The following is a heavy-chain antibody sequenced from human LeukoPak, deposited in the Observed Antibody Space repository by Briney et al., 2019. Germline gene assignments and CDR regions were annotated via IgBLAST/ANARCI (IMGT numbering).Heavy chain of an antibody. V-gene: IGHV3-66*01. CDR3: ARIGADCSGGSCPWAP. CDR2: IYIGGSI. J-gene: IGHJ5*02. Sequence: GGSLRLSCAASGFTVSSNYMSWVRQAPGKGLECVSVIYIGGSIYYADSVKGRFTISRDNSKNTLYLQMNSLRAEDTAVYYCARIGADCSGGSCPWAPWGQGTLVTVSS. CDR1: GFTVSSNY. D-gene: IGHD2-15*01.